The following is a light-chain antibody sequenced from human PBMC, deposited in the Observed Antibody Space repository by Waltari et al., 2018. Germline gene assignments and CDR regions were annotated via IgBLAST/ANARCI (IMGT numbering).Light chain of an antibody. CDR1: QSVRGD. CDR2: DAF. V-gene: IGKV3-11*01. CDR3: QQRSHWA. J-gene: IGKJ1*01. Sequence: ESVLTQSPATLSLSPGETATLSCRASQSVRGDLAWYQQKLGQAPRLLIYDAFNRATGIPARFSGSGSWTDFTLTISSLEPEDFAVYYCQQRSHWAFGQGTKVEIK.